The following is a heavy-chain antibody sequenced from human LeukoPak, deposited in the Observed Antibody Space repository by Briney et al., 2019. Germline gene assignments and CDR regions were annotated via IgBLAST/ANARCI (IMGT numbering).Heavy chain of an antibody. V-gene: IGHV3-7*01. CDR3: ARDVQSYSGSWFPQLW. D-gene: IGHD6-13*01. J-gene: IGHJ4*02. CDR2: IKQDGSEK. Sequence: GGSLRLSCAASGFTFSMYCMSWVRQAPGKGLEWVANIKQDGSEKYYVDPVKGRFTISRDNAQNSLYLQMNSLRVEDTAVYYCARDVQSYSGSWFPQLWWGQGILVTVSS. CDR1: GFTFSMYC.